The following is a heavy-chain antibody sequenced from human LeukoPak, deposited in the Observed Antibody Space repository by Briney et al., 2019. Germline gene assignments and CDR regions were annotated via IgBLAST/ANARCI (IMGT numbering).Heavy chain of an antibody. CDR3: ATDGMVRGPDAWFDS. V-gene: IGHV4-61*02. J-gene: IGHJ5*01. D-gene: IGHD3-10*01. Sequence: SETLSLTCTVSGGSVSSGRYYWSWIRQPAGKGLEWIGRIYTRGRTNYNPSLKSRVTISVDTSKNQFSLNLTSVTAADTAVYYCATDGMVRGPDAWFDSWGQGTLATVSS. CDR2: IYTRGRT. CDR1: GGSVSSGRYY.